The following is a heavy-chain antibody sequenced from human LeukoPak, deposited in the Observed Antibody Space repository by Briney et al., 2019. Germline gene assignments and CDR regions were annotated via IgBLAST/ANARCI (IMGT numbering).Heavy chain of an antibody. CDR3: VDDRVSP. D-gene: IGHD6-13*01. J-gene: IGHJ5*02. CDR2: VHYSGST. Sequence: SETLSLTCSVSGDSVSSHYWNWLRQPPGKGLEWIGFVHYSGSTAYNPSLKSRVTISLDTSDNQFSLKLSSMTAADTAVYYCVDDRVSPWGQGTLVTVSS. CDR1: GDSVSSHY. V-gene: IGHV4-59*08.